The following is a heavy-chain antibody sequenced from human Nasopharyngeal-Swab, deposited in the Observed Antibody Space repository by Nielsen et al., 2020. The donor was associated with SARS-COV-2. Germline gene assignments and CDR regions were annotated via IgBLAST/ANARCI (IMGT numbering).Heavy chain of an antibody. Sequence: WIRQPPGKGLEWVSSISSSSSYIYYADSVKGRFTISRDNAKNSLYLQMNSLRAEDTAVYYCARDLPQLWFLFDYWGQGTLVTVSS. CDR2: ISSSSSYI. D-gene: IGHD5-18*01. CDR3: ARDLPQLWFLFDY. J-gene: IGHJ4*02. V-gene: IGHV3-21*01.